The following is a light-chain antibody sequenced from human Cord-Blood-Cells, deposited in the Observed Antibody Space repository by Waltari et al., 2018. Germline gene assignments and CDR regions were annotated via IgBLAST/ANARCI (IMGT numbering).Light chain of an antibody. J-gene: IGLJ3*02. CDR2: EGS. CDR3: CSYAGSSTV. CDR1: TSDVGSYNL. V-gene: IGLV2-23*01. Sequence: QPALTQPASVSGSPGQSITISCTGPTSDVGSYNLFSWYQQHPGKAPKLMIYEGSKRPSGVSNRFSGSKSGNTASLTISGLQAEDEADYYCCSYAGSSTVFGGGTKLTVL.